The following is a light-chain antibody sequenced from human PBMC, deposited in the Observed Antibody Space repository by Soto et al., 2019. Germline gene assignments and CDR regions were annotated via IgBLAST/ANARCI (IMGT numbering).Light chain of an antibody. CDR3: QQYDNLPLT. CDR1: QDISNY. V-gene: IGKV1-33*01. Sequence: DIQMTQSPSSLSASVGDRITITCQASQDISNYLNWYQQKPGKAPKLLIYDASNLETGVPSRFSGSGSGTDFTFTISSLQPEDIATYHCQQYDNLPLTFGGGTKV. J-gene: IGKJ4*01. CDR2: DAS.